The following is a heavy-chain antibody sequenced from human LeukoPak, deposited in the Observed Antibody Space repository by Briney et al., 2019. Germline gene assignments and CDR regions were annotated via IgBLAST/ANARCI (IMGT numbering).Heavy chain of an antibody. D-gene: IGHD6-19*01. J-gene: IGHJ4*02. CDR2: ISSSSSYI. CDR3: ARGAYTGGAVAGHFDY. Sequence: PGGSLRLSCAASGFTFSSYSMNWVRQAPGKGLEWVSSISSSSSYIYYADSVKGRFTISRDNAKNSLYLQMNSLRAEDTAVYYCARGAYTGGAVAGHFDYWGQGTLVTVSS. V-gene: IGHV3-21*04. CDR1: GFTFSSYS.